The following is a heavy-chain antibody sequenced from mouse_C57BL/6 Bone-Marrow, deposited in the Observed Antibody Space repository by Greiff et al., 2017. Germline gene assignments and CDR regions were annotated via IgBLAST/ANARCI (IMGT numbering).Heavy chain of an antibody. J-gene: IGHJ3*01. V-gene: IGHV1-62-2*01. CDR1: GYTFTEYT. CDR3: ARHEEGIYYGNYDWFAY. Sequence: SGAELVKPGASVKLSCKASGYTFTEYTIHWVKQRSGQGLEWIGWFYPGSGSIKYNEKFKDKATLTADKSSSTVYMELSRLTSEDSAVYFCARHEEGIYYGNYDWFAYWGQGTLVTVSA. CDR2: FYPGSGSI. D-gene: IGHD2-1*01.